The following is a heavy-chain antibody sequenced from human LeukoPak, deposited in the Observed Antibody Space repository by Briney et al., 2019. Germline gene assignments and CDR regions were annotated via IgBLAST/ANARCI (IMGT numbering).Heavy chain of an antibody. CDR1: GFTFTSYT. V-gene: IGHV3-23*01. CDR2: ISGSGYSK. CDR3: ARRDSGSNAFDY. Sequence: GGSLRLSCAAYGFTFTSYTMRLVRQAPGKGLEWVASISGSGYSKYYADSVKGRFTISRDNSKNTLYLQLDSLRAEDTAIYYCARRDSGSNAFDYWGQGTLVTVSS. J-gene: IGHJ4*02. D-gene: IGHD3-10*01.